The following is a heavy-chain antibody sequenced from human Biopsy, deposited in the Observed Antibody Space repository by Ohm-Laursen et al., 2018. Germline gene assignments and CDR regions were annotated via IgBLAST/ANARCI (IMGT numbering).Heavy chain of an antibody. Sequence: SETLSLTCTVSVDSISSGGNYWSWIRQSPGKGLEWIAYIYYTGSTYYNPSLKSRLSIAIDTSTNQFSVSRRSVTAADTAVYYCARADMVTTIVDYWGQGTVVTVSS. CDR3: ARADMVTTIVDY. J-gene: IGHJ4*02. D-gene: IGHD5-12*01. V-gene: IGHV4-31*03. CDR2: IYYTGST. CDR1: VDSISSGGNY.